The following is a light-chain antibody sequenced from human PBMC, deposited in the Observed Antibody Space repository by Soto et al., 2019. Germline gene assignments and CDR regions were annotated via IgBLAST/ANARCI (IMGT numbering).Light chain of an antibody. CDR3: QQYGSSPIA. CDR2: GAS. Sequence: EIVLTQSPGTLSLSPGERATLSCRASQGVASRYLAWYQQKPGQAPRLLIYGASTRATGIPDRFSGSGLGTGFTLTTSGLEPQDFALYYCQQYGSSPIAFGQGTRLEIK. CDR1: QGVASRY. V-gene: IGKV3-20*01. J-gene: IGKJ5*01.